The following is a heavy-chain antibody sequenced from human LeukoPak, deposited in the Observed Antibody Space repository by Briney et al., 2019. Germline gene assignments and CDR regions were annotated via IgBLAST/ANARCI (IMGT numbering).Heavy chain of an antibody. CDR2: ISSSSSYI. D-gene: IGHD1-14*01. CDR1: GFTFSRYS. V-gene: IGHV3-21*01. J-gene: IGHJ4*02. CDR3: ARDRRREVLTQDY. Sequence: PGGSLRLSCAASGFTFSRYSMNWVRQAPGKGLEWVSSISSSSSYIYYADSVKGRFTISRDNAKNSLYLQMNSLRAEDTAVYYCARDRRREVLTQDYWGQGTLVTVSS.